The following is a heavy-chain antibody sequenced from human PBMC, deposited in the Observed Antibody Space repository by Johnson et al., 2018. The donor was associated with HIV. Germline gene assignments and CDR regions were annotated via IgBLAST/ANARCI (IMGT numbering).Heavy chain of an antibody. CDR1: GFTFSSYG. CDR3: AKVVTASTSWLDDALDI. V-gene: IGHV3-33*06. Sequence: QVQLVESGGGLVQPGRSLRLSCAASGFTFSSYGMHWVRLAPGTGLEWVSLILYDGSSKYYADSVKGRFTISRDNSKNALYLQMNSLRAEDTAVYYCAKVVTASTSWLDDALDIWGQGTMVTVSS. J-gene: IGHJ3*02. CDR2: ILYDGSSK. D-gene: IGHD6-13*01.